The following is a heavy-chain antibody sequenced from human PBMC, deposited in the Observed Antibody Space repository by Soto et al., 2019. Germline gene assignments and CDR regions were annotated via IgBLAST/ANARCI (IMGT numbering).Heavy chain of an antibody. CDR3: AKTFYYGSGTYRSPDN. V-gene: IGHV3-23*04. Sequence: EVQLVESGGGLVQPGGSLRLSCAASGFTFSSYAMGWVRQAPGKGLEWVSGISASSGNTYFADSVKGRFTISRDNSKNTLYLQMNRLRAEDTAIYYCAKTFYYGSGTYRSPDNWGQGTLVTVSS. CDR1: GFTFSSYA. J-gene: IGHJ4*02. CDR2: ISASSGNT. D-gene: IGHD3-10*01.